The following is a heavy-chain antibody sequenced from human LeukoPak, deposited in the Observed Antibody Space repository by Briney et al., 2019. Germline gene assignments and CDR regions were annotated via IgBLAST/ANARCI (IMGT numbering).Heavy chain of an antibody. J-gene: IGHJ4*02. CDR1: GFTFSSYS. CDR3: ARLPGYCSSNSCYKMTIPFDY. Sequence: GGSLRRSCSASGFTFSSYSMHWVRQAPGKGLEWVAVISYDGNNKYDADSVKGRFTISRDNSKNTLYLQMNSLRAEDTAVYYCARLPGYCSSNSCYKMTIPFDYWGQGTLVTVSS. V-gene: IGHV3-30-3*01. D-gene: IGHD2-2*02. CDR2: ISYDGNNK.